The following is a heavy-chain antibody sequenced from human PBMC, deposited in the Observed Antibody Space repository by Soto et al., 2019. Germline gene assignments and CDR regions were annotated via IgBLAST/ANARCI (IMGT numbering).Heavy chain of an antibody. CDR1: VGTFSDYN. D-gene: IGHD2-8*01. Sequence: VQLVQSGAEVKRPGSSVKVSCKAPVGTFSDYNIAWVRQARGQGLEWIGRIIPKLGITNYAHKFQDRVRITADKATSTAYMELTSLRYEDTAVYFCARVEGTRTTNFYHYMDVWGEGTSFTVS. J-gene: IGHJ6*03. V-gene: IGHV1-69*02. CDR3: ARVEGTRTTNFYHYMDV. CDR2: IIPKLGIT.